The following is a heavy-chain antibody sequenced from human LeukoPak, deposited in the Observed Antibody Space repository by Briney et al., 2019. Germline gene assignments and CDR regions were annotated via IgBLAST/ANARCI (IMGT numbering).Heavy chain of an antibody. J-gene: IGHJ5*02. V-gene: IGHV1-18*01. CDR1: GYTFTRYG. CDR2: ISAYNGNT. Sequence: ASLKVSSKASGYTFTRYGISWGRQAPGQGLEWMGWISAYNGNTNYAQKLQGRVTMTTDTSTSTAYMELRSLRADATDVYYCARGGVVPHHAKNWFDPWGQGTLVIISS. D-gene: IGHD2-2*01. CDR3: ARGGVVPHHAKNWFDP.